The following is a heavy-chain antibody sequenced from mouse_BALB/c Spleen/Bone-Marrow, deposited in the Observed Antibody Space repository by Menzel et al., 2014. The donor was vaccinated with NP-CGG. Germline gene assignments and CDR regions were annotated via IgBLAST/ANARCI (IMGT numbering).Heavy chain of an antibody. CDR2: IYPGDGST. J-gene: IGHJ3*01. Sequence: QVQLQQSGPELVKPGALVKISCKASGFTFRSYDINWVKQRPGQGLEWIGWIYPGDGSTKYNKKFKGKATLTADKSSSTAYVQLSSLTSDNSAVYFCARSGDSSGYGFAYWGQGTLATVSA. CDR3: ARSGDSSGYGFAY. CDR1: GFTFRSYD. V-gene: IGHV1S56*01. D-gene: IGHD3-2*01.